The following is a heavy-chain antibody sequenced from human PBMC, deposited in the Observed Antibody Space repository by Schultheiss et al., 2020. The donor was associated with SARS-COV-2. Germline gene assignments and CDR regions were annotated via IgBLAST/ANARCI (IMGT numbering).Heavy chain of an antibody. CDR3: ARHSYSSSWYAGGMDV. CDR1: GGSVSSGSYY. V-gene: IGHV4-39*01. J-gene: IGHJ6*02. D-gene: IGHD6-13*01. Sequence: SETLSLTCTVSGGSVSSGSYYWSWIRQHPGKGLEWIGEIYHSGSTNYNPSLKSRVTISVDTSKNQFSLKLSSVTAADTAVYYCARHSYSSSWYAGGMDVWGQGTTVTVSS. CDR2: IYHSGST.